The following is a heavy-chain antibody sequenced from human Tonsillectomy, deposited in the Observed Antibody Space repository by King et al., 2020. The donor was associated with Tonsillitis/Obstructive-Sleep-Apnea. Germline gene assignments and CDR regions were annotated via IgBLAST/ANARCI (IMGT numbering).Heavy chain of an antibody. CDR1: GFTFSDYA. CDR3: ARDKSPYSRRGFDY. CDR2: ISYDGNYK. D-gene: IGHD6-13*01. J-gene: IGHJ4*02. Sequence: VQLVESAGGVVQPGRSLRLSCAASGFTFSDYAMHWVRQAPGKGLEWVAVISYDGNYKYYADSVKGRFTISRDNSKNTLYVQMNSLRAEDTAVYYCARDKSPYSRRGFDYWGQGTLVTVSS. V-gene: IGHV3-30*01.